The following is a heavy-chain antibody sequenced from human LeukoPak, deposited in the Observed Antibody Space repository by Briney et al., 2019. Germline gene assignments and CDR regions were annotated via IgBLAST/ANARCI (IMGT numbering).Heavy chain of an antibody. D-gene: IGHD1-1*01. V-gene: IGHV4-34*01. CDR3: ARTEPSGTTSH. CDR2: INHSGST. Sequence: LSETLSLTCAVYGGSFSGYYWSWIRQPPGKGLEWIGEINHSGSTNYNPSLKSRVTLSVDTSRNQFSLSLRSMTAADTAVYYCARTEPSGTTSHWGQGTLVTVSS. J-gene: IGHJ4*02. CDR1: GGSFSGYY.